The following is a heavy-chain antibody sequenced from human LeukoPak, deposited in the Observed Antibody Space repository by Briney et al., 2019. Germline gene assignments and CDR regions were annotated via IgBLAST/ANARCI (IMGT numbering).Heavy chain of an antibody. Sequence: PSETLSLTCTVSGGSISSSTYSWGWIRQPPGKGLEWIGSIYYSGSTYYNPSLKSRVTISVDTSKNQFSLKLSSVTAADTAVYYCARVVAIKAHVDYWGQGTLVTVSS. V-gene: IGHV4-39*01. CDR1: GGSISSSTYS. D-gene: IGHD2-15*01. CDR2: IYYSGST. J-gene: IGHJ4*02. CDR3: ARVVAIKAHVDY.